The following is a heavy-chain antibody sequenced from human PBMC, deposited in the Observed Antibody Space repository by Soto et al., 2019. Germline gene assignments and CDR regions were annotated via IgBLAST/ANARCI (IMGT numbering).Heavy chain of an antibody. CDR2: IFSDGTT. V-gene: IGHV3-53*01. J-gene: IGHJ5*02. D-gene: IGHD3-10*01. Sequence: PGVSLRLSCAASGFSVRSSQMSWFRQAPGKGLEWVSIIFSDGTTHYGVSVKGRFTISRDSARNTVYLQMNGLRVDDTAVYYCARVGPYDSQGYMFRYGRFDPWGQGTQVTVS. CDR3: ARVGPYDSQGYMFRYGRFDP. CDR1: GFSVRSSQ.